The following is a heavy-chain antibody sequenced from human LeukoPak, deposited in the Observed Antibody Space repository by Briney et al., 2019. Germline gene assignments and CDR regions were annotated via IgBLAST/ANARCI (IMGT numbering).Heavy chain of an antibody. CDR1: GFTFSSYS. CDR2: ISSSSSYI. V-gene: IGHV3-21*04. Sequence: GGSLRLSCAASGFTFSSYSMNWVRQAPGKGLEWVSSISSSSSYIYYADSVKGRFTISRDNSKNTLYLQMNSLRAEDTAVYYCAKVSGIVVVPAAIGYYYFDYWGQGTLVTVSS. D-gene: IGHD2-2*01. CDR3: AKVSGIVVVPAAIGYYYFDY. J-gene: IGHJ4*02.